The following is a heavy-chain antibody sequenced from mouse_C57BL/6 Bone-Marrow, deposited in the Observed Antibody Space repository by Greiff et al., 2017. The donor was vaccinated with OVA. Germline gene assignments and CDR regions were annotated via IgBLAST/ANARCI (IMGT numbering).Heavy chain of an antibody. D-gene: IGHD2-4*01. J-gene: IGHJ4*01. CDR1: GYTFTSYN. CDR3: ARENYDHGDYYAMDY. V-gene: IGHV1-12*01. CDR2: IYPGNGDT. Sequence: SGAELVRPGASVKMSCKASGYTFTSYNMHWVKQTPRQGLEWIGAIYPGNGDTSYNQKFKGKATLTVDKSSSTAYMQLSSLTSEDSAVYVCARENYDHGDYYAMDYWGQGTSVTVSS.